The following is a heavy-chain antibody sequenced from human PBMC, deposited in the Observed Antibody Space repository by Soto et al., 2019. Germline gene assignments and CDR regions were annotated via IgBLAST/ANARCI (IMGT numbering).Heavy chain of an antibody. Sequence: SLTCAVYGGSFSGYYWSWIRQPPGKGLEWIGEINHSGSTNYNPSLKSRVTISVDTSKNQFSLKLSSVTAADTAVYYCARHNYGSGSTYFDYWGQGTLVTAPQ. D-gene: IGHD3-10*01. J-gene: IGHJ4*02. V-gene: IGHV4-34*01. CDR2: INHSGST. CDR1: GGSFSGYY. CDR3: ARHNYGSGSTYFDY.